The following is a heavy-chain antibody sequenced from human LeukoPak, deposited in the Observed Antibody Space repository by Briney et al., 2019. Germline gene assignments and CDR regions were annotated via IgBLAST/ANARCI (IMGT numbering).Heavy chain of an antibody. CDR3: ARVRERGIVAGKDFDY. J-gene: IGHJ4*02. V-gene: IGHV4-59*10. Sequence: GSLRLSCAASGFTFSNAWMSWVRQAPGKGLEWIGRIYTSGSTNYNPSLKSRVTISVDTSKNQFSLKLSSVTAADTAVYYCARVRERGIVAGKDFDYWGQGTLVTVSS. CDR1: GFTFSNAW. CDR2: IYTSGST. D-gene: IGHD6-19*01.